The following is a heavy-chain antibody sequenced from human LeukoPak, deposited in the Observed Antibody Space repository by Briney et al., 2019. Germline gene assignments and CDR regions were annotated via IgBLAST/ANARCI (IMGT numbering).Heavy chain of an antibody. V-gene: IGHV1-2*02. CDR2: VNPNSGGT. D-gene: IGHD3-10*01. J-gene: IGHJ3*02. CDR1: GYTFTGYY. CDR3: ARNLWFGESSDAFDM. Sequence: ASVKVSCKASGYTFTGYYMHWVRQAPGQGLEWMGWVNPNSGGTNYAQKFQGRVTMTRDTSISTAYMDMSSLRSDDTAVYYCARNLWFGESSDAFDMWGQGTMVTVSS.